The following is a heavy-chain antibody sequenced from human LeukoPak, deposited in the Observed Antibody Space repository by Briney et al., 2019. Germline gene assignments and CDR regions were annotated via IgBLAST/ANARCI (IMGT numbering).Heavy chain of an antibody. V-gene: IGHV3-21*01. CDR2: ISSTSNYI. CDR1: GFTFSSYA. D-gene: IGHD1-26*01. CDR3: ARGGIITSYAFEI. J-gene: IGHJ3*02. Sequence: PGGSLGLSCAASGFTFSSYAMSWVRQAPGKGLEWVSCISSTSNYIFYADSVRGRFTISRDNAKNSLYLQMDSLRAEDTAVYYCARGGIITSYAFEIWGQGAMVTVSS.